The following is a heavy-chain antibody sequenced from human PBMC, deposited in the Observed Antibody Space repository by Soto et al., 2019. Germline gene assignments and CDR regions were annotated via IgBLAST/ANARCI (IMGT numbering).Heavy chain of an antibody. CDR1: GYTFTSYD. CDR2: MNPNSGNT. D-gene: IGHD4-4*01. CDR3: ASRLTVRGPNWFDP. Sequence: QVQLVQSVAEVKKPGASVKVSCTSSGYTFTSYDITWVRQATGQVLEWMGWMNPNSGNTGYAQKFQGRVTMTRNTSISTAYMELSSLRSEDTAVYYCASRLTVRGPNWFDPWGQGTLVTVSS. J-gene: IGHJ5*02. V-gene: IGHV1-8*01.